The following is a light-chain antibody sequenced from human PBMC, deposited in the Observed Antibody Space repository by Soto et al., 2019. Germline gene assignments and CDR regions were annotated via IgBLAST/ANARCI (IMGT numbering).Light chain of an antibody. Sequence: DIQMTQSPSTLSGSVGARVTITCRASQTISSWLAWYQQKPGKAPKLLIYKASTLKSGVPSRFSGSGSGTEFTLTISSLKTDDFATYDGQHYNSYPEAFGQGTKVDIK. CDR3: QHYNSYPEA. CDR2: KAS. CDR1: QTISSW. J-gene: IGKJ1*01. V-gene: IGKV1-5*03.